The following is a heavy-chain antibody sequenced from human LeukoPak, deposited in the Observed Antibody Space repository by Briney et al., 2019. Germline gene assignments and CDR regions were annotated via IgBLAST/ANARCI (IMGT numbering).Heavy chain of an antibody. Sequence: SETLSLTCTVPGGSISSYYWSWVRQPAGKGLEWIGRIYTSGSTNYNPSLKSRVTMSVDTSKNQFSLKLSSVTTADTAVYYCARVDSSSWYGEIDYWGKGALVTVSS. V-gene: IGHV4-4*07. CDR3: ARVDSSSWYGEIDY. CDR1: GGSISSYY. D-gene: IGHD6-13*01. CDR2: IYTSGST. J-gene: IGHJ4*02.